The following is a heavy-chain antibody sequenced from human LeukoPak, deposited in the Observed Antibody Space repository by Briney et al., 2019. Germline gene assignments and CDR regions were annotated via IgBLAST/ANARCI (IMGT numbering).Heavy chain of an antibody. V-gene: IGHV3-30-3*01. J-gene: IGHJ4*02. CDR3: ARERYPNTGIVGATHFDY. D-gene: IGHD1-26*01. CDR1: GFTFSSYA. Sequence: PSGRSLRLSCAASGFTFSSYAMHWVRQAPGKGLEWVAVISYDGSNKYYADSVKGRFTISRDNSKNTLYLQMSSLRAEDTAVYYCARERYPNTGIVGATHFDYWGQGTLVTVSS. CDR2: ISYDGSNK.